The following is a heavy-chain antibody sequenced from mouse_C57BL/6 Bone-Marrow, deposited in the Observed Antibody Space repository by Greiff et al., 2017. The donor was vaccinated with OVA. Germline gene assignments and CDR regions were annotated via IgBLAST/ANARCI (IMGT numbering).Heavy chain of an antibody. D-gene: IGHD2-4*01. V-gene: IGHV1-26*01. CDR2: INPNNGGT. J-gene: IGHJ2*01. CDR3: ARYRTMITTSYFDY. CDR1: GYTFTDYY. Sequence: VQLQQSGPELVKPGASVKISCKASGYTFTDYYMNWVKQSHGKSLEWIGDINPNNGGTSYNQKFKGKATLTVDKSSSTAYMELRSLTSEDSAVYYCARYRTMITTSYFDYWGQGTTLTVSS.